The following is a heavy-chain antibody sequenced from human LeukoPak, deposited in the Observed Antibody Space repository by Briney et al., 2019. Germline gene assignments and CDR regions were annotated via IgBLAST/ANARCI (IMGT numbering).Heavy chain of an antibody. CDR3: ARGSAVFEDY. D-gene: IGHD3-9*01. CDR1: GYTFTSYG. V-gene: IGHV1-18*01. Sequence: ASVKVSCKASGYTFTSYGISWVRQAPGQGLEWMGWISAYNGNTNYAQKFQGRVTITADKSTSTAYMELSSLRSEDTAVYYCARGSAVFEDYWGQGTLVTVSS. J-gene: IGHJ4*02. CDR2: ISAYNGNT.